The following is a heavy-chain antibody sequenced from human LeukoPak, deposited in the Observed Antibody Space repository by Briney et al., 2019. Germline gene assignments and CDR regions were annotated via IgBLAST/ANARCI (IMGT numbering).Heavy chain of an antibody. Sequence: PGASVKVSCKASGGTFSSYAISWVRQAPGQGLEWMGWISAYNGNTNYAQKLQGRVTMTTDTSTSTAYMELRSLRSDDTAVYYCARDSEDLTDVWGQGTTVTVSS. D-gene: IGHD1-26*01. J-gene: IGHJ6*02. CDR3: ARDSEDLTDV. V-gene: IGHV1-18*01. CDR2: ISAYNGNT. CDR1: GGTFSSYA.